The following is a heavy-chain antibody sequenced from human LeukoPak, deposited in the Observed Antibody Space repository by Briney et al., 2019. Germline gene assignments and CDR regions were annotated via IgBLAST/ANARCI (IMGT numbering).Heavy chain of an antibody. J-gene: IGHJ4*02. D-gene: IGHD6-19*01. CDR1: GFSFRDYP. V-gene: IGHV3-23*01. CDR2: ISAGADVI. Sequence: SGGSLRLSCEAAGFSFRDYPMGWVRRASGKRLEWVSGISAGADVIFYADSVKGRFTISRDNSKNTLYLQMNSLRAEDTAVYYCAKYSSGWYLDYFDYWGQGTLVTVSS. CDR3: AKYSSGWYLDYFDY.